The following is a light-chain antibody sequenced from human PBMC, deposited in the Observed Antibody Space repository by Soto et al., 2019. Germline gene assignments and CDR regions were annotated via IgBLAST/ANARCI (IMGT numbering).Light chain of an antibody. CDR2: GAS. J-gene: IGKJ1*01. Sequence: EIVFTQSPGTLFFSLVEVATLSFRASQSVSSTYLAWYQQKPGQAPRLLIYGASSRATDIPDRFSGSGSGTDFTLTISRLEPEDFAVYYCQQYGSSPGTFGQGTKVDIK. CDR1: QSVSSTY. CDR3: QQYGSSPGT. V-gene: IGKV3-20*01.